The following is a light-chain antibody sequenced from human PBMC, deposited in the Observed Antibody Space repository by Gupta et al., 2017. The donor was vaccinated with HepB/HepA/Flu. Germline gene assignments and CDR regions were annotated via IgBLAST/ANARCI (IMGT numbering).Light chain of an antibody. CDR2: SNN. CDR1: SSNIGSNT. CDR3: AAWDDSLNGRV. J-gene: IGLJ2*01. V-gene: IGLV1-44*01. Sequence: QSVLTQPPSASGTPGQRVTISCSGSSSNIGSNTVNWYQQRPGTAPKLLIYSNNQLPSGVPDRFSGSKSGTSASLAISGLQSEDEADYYCAAWDDSLNGRVFGGGTKLTVL.